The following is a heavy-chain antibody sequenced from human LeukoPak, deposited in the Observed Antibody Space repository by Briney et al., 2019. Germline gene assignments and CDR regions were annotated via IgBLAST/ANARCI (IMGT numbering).Heavy chain of an antibody. CDR2: INSDGSST. Sequence: PGGSLRLSCAASGFTFSSYWMHWVRQAPGKGLVWVSRINSDGSSTSYADSVKGRFTISRDNAKNTLYLQLNGLRADDTAVYYCAKAPYFYYLDVWGEGTPVTVSS. CDR1: GFTFSSYW. J-gene: IGHJ6*03. CDR3: AKAPYFYYLDV. V-gene: IGHV3-74*01.